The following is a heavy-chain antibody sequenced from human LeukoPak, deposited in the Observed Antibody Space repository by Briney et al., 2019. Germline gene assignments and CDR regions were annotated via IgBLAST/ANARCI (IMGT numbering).Heavy chain of an antibody. CDR2: ISAYNGNT. J-gene: IGHJ4*02. CDR1: GYTFTSYG. Sequence: ASVKVSCKASGYTFTSYGISWVRQAPGQGLEWMGWISAYNGNTNYAQKLQGRVTMTTDTSTSTAYMELRSLRSDDTAVYYCARDKYDFWSGYHIPDFGYWGQGTLVTVSS. V-gene: IGHV1-18*01. CDR3: ARDKYDFWSGYHIPDFGY. D-gene: IGHD3-3*01.